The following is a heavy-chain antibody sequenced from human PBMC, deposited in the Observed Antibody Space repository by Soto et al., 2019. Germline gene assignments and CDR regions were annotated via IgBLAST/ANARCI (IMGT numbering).Heavy chain of an antibody. Sequence: SETLSLTCTVSGGSISSSSYYWGWIRQPPGKGLEWIGSIYYSGSTYYNPSLKSRVTISVDTSKNQFSLKLSSVTAADTAVYYCARLSYSQSDGMDVWGQGTTVTVSS. D-gene: IGHD2-21*01. V-gene: IGHV4-39*01. CDR3: ARLSYSQSDGMDV. J-gene: IGHJ6*02. CDR2: IYYSGST. CDR1: GGSISSSSYY.